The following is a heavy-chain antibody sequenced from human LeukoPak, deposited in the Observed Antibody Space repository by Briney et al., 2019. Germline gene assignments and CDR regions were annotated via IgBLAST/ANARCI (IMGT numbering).Heavy chain of an antibody. V-gene: IGHV3-23*01. CDR2: ISGSGGST. J-gene: IGHJ4*02. CDR3: ARHEYYYDSSGYYDY. CDR1: GFTFSSYA. D-gene: IGHD3-22*01. Sequence: PGGSLRPSCAASGFTFSSYAMSWVRQTPGKGLEWVSAISGSGGSTYYADSVKGRFTISRDNSKNTLYLQMNSLRAEDTAVYYCARHEYYYDSSGYYDYWGQGTLVTVSS.